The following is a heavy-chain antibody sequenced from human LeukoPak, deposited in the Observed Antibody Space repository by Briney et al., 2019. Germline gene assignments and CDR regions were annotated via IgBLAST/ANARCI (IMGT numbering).Heavy chain of an antibody. Sequence: TSETLSLTCAVYGGSFSGYYCNWIRQPPGKGLEWIGVINHSGSTNYNPSLKSRVTISVDTSKNQFSLKLSSVTAADTAVYYCATSPMWFGELFGSYYMDVWGKGTTVTISS. V-gene: IGHV4-34*01. CDR1: GGSFSGYY. D-gene: IGHD3-10*01. CDR3: ATSPMWFGELFGSYYMDV. CDR2: INHSGST. J-gene: IGHJ6*03.